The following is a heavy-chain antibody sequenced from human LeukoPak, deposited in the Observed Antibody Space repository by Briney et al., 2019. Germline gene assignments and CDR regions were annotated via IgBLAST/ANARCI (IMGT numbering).Heavy chain of an antibody. V-gene: IGHV3-74*01. CDR3: ARAPAEIGGYYPEYFRH. CDR2: IKSDGST. CDR1: GFTFSRYW. D-gene: IGHD3-22*01. J-gene: IGHJ1*01. Sequence: GGSLRLSCAASGFTFSRYWMHWVRHAPGKGVVWVSSIKSDGSTNYADSVNGLFTISRHNAKNTVSLQMNSLRAEDTGVYYCARAPAEIGGYYPEYFRHWGQGTLVTVSS.